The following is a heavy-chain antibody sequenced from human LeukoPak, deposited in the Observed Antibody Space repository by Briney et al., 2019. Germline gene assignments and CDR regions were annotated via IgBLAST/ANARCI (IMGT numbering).Heavy chain of an antibody. CDR3: ARERIAVAVFDP. Sequence: ASVKVSCKASGYTFTGYYMHWVRQAPGQGLEWMGWINPNSGGTNYAQKFQGRVTMTRGTSISTAYMELSRLRSDDTAVYYCARERIAVAVFDPWGQGTLVTVSS. D-gene: IGHD6-19*01. J-gene: IGHJ5*02. CDR1: GYTFTGYY. V-gene: IGHV1-2*02. CDR2: INPNSGGT.